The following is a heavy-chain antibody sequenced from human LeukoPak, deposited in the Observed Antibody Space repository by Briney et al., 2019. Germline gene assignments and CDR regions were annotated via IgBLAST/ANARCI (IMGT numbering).Heavy chain of an antibody. Sequence: GGSLRHSRTASGFTPGDYAMSWVRPAPGKGREWVGFIKSKACGGTTEYAASVKGRFTISRDHSKSIAYLQMNSLKTQDTAVYYCTSSSIYFDYFWGSYRPRDYWGQGTLVTVSS. V-gene: IGHV3-49*04. CDR1: GFTPGDYA. CDR2: IKSKACGGTT. J-gene: IGHJ4*02. CDR3: TSSSIYFDYFWGSYRPRDY. D-gene: IGHD3-16*02.